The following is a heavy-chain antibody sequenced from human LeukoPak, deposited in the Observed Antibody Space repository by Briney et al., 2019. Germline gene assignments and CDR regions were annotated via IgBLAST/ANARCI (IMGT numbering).Heavy chain of an antibody. V-gene: IGHV4-59*01. CDR3: ARDLPDYVWGSYRYAFDI. CDR1: GGSISSYY. Sequence: PSETLSRTCTVSGGSISSYYWSWIRQPPGKGLEWIGYIYYSGSTNYNPSLKSRVTISVDTSKNQFSLKLSSVTAADTAVYYCARDLPDYVWGSYRYAFDIWGQGTMVTVSS. CDR2: IYYSGST. J-gene: IGHJ3*02. D-gene: IGHD3-16*02.